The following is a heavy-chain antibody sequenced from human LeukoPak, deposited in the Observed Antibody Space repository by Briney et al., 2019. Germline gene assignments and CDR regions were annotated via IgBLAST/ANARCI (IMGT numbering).Heavy chain of an antibody. CDR2: ISYDGSNK. Sequence: AGGSLRLSCAASGFTFNTYGMHWVRQAPGKGLEWVAVISYDGSNKYYADSVKGRFTISRDNSKNTLYLQMNSLRAEDTAVYYCARDPEGVYSGSYGRWGDGYNWFDPWGQGTLVTVSS. D-gene: IGHD1-26*01. CDR3: ARDPEGVYSGSYGRWGDGYNWFDP. J-gene: IGHJ5*02. V-gene: IGHV3-33*05. CDR1: GFTFNTYG.